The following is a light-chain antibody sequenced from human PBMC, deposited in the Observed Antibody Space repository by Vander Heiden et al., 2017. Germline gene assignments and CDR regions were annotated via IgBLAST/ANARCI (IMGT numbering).Light chain of an antibody. V-gene: IGKV3-20*01. CDR3: QRYCSSRLT. CDR1: QSVSSSY. J-gene: IGKJ4*01. Sequence: EIVLTQSPGTLSLPPGERATLPCRASQSVSSSYLAWYQQKPGQAPRLLIYGASSRATGIPDRFSGSGSGTDFTLTISRLEPEDFAVYYCQRYCSSRLTFGGGTKVEIK. CDR2: GAS.